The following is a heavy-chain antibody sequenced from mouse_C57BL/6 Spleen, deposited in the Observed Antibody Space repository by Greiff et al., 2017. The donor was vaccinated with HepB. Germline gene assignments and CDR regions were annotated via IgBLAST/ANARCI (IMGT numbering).Heavy chain of an antibody. V-gene: IGHV1-82*01. CDR2: IYPGDGDT. Sequence: VQLQQSGPELVKPGASVKISCKASGYAFSSSWMNWVKQRPGKGLEWIGRIYPGDGDTNYNGKFKGKATLTADKSSSTAYMQLSSLTSEDSAVYFGAKEGDSSDWFAYWGQGTLVTVSA. CDR3: AKEGDSSDWFAY. D-gene: IGHD3-2*01. J-gene: IGHJ3*01. CDR1: GYAFSSSW.